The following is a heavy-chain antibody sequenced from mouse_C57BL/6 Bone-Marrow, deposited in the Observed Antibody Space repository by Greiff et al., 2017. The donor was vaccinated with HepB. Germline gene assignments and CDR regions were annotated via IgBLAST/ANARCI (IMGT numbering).Heavy chain of an antibody. CDR3: ARSSMDY. CDR2: ISSGGSYT. Sequence: DVKLQESGGDLVKPGGSLKLSCAASGFTFSSYGMSWVRQTPDKRLEWVATISSGGSYTYYPDSVKGRFTISRDNAKNTLYLQMSSLKSEDTAMYYCARSSMDYWGQGTSVTVSS. J-gene: IGHJ4*01. CDR1: GFTFSSYG. V-gene: IGHV5-6*02.